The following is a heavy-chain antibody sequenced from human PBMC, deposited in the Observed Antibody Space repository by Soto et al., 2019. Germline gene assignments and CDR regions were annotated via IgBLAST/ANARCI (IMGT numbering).Heavy chain of an antibody. CDR2: IYSGGST. CDR3: ARVEQWELHFDY. D-gene: IGHD1-26*01. J-gene: IGHJ4*02. V-gene: IGHV3-53*01. CDR1: GFTVSGNY. Sequence: GGSLRLSCGASGFTVSGNYMIWVRQAPGKGLEWVSVIYSGGSTYYADSVKGRFTISRDNSKNTLYLQMNSLRAEDTAVYYCARVEQWELHFDYWGQGTLVTVSS.